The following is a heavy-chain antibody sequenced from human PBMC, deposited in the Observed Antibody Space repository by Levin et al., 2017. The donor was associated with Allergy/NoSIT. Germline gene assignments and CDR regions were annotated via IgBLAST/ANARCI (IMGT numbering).Heavy chain of an antibody. Sequence: GGSLRLSCAASGFTFSDYYMSWIRQAPGKGLEWVSYISSSSSYTNYADSVKGRFTISRDNAKNSLYLQMNSLRAEDTAVYYCARGAIQLWTPFDYWGQGTLVTVSS. CDR3: ARGAIQLWTPFDY. CDR1: GFTFSDYY. CDR2: ISSSSSYT. D-gene: IGHD5-18*01. J-gene: IGHJ4*02. V-gene: IGHV3-11*05.